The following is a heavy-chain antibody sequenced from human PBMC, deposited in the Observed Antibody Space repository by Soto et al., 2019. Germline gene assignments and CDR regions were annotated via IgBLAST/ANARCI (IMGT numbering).Heavy chain of an antibody. D-gene: IGHD1-26*01. CDR1: GGSFSGYY. CDR2: VSHSGST. CDR3: AREEPASRHHDY. Sequence: SETLSLTCAVYGGSFSGYYWSWIRQTPEKGLEWIGEVSHSGSTTYNPSLKNRVTIAIHTSKNQFSLTLNSVTAADTAMYFCAREEPASRHHDYWGQGNLVTVSS. J-gene: IGHJ4*02. V-gene: IGHV4-34*01.